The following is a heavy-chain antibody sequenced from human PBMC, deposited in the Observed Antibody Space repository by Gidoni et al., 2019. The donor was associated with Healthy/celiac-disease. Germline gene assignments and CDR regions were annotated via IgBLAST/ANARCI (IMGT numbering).Heavy chain of an antibody. CDR3: TTDEITMIVVATDI. J-gene: IGHJ3*02. V-gene: IGHV3-15*01. Sequence: EVQLVESGGGLVKPGGSLRLSCAASGFTFSNAWMSWVRQAPGKGLEWVGRIKSKTDGGTTDYAAPVKGRFTISRDDSKNTLYLQMNSLKTEDTAVYYCTTDEITMIVVATDIWGQGTMVTVSS. D-gene: IGHD3-22*01. CDR2: IKSKTDGGTT. CDR1: GFTFSNAW.